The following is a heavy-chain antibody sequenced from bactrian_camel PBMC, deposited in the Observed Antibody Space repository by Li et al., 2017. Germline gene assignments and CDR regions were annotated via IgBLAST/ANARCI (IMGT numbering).Heavy chain of an antibody. CDR2: IDISGRAT. D-gene: IGHD1*01. V-gene: IGHV3S7*01. CDR1: GFTFSTSA. Sequence: HVQLVESGGGLVQPGGSLRLSCAASGFTFSTSAMSCVRQAPGKEFELVSSIDISGRATYYADSVKCRFTISRDNAKNTLYLQLNNLKTEDTAMYYCSRGWMLARVEGSGTQVTVS. J-gene: IGHJ4*01.